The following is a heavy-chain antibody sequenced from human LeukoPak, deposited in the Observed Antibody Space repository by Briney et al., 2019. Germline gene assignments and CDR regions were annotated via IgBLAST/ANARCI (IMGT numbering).Heavy chain of an antibody. CDR2: IFPIDSET. CDR3: TRGCSGGSCSRDAMDV. D-gene: IGHD2-15*01. V-gene: IGHV5-51*01. Sequence: GESLKISCKASGYSFSSDGIAWVRQMPGKGLEWMGIIFPIDSETTYSPSFQGQVTISADKSISTAYLQWSSLKASDTAMYYCTRGCSGGSCSRDAMDVWGQGTMVTVPS. CDR1: GYSFSSDG. J-gene: IGHJ6*02.